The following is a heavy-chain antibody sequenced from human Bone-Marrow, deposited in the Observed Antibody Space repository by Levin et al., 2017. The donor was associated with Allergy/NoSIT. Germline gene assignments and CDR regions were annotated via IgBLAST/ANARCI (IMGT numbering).Heavy chain of an antibody. CDR3: ARGVGAATNWFDP. CDR1: GGSIRSDTSSIRSGSSTYF. CDR2: FYFSGTL. J-gene: IGHJ5*02. D-gene: IGHD2-15*01. V-gene: IGHV4-39*01. Sequence: ASQTLSLTCTASGGSIRSDTSSIRSGSSTYFWAWIRQPPGKGLEWIGSFYFSGTLYYNPSLKSRVTMSLDTSKNQLSLKLTSVIAADTAVYYCARGVGAATNWFDPWGQGTLVTVSS.